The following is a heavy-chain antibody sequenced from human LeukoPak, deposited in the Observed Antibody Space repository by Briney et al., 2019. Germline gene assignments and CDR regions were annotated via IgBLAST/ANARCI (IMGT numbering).Heavy chain of an antibody. CDR1: GFTFSNYW. J-gene: IGHJ4*02. V-gene: IGHV3-74*01. CDR2: INNDGSRK. D-gene: IGHD2-15*01. Sequence: GGSLRLSCAASGFTFSNYWMDWVRQAPGKGLEWVSRINNDGSRKTYADSGKGRFTISRENAKNTLEMQMKSLRPDDTSVYFCARGLGGSFPFVCLVQGALVTVSS. CDR3: ARGLGGSFPFVC.